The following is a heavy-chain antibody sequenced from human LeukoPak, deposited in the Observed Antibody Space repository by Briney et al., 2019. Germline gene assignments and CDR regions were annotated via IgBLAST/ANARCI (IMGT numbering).Heavy chain of an antibody. Sequence: PGGSLRLSCAASGFTFSIYEMNWVRQAPGKGLEWVSYISSSGDTIYYADSVKGRFTISRDNAENSLYLQMNSLRAKDTAVYYCARDGNSYYYYYMDVWGKGTTVTISS. D-gene: IGHD4-23*01. J-gene: IGHJ6*03. CDR1: GFTFSIYE. V-gene: IGHV3-48*03. CDR2: ISSSGDTI. CDR3: ARDGNSYYYYYMDV.